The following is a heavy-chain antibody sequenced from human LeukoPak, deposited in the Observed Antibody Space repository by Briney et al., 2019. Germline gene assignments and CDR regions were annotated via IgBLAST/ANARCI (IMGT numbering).Heavy chain of an antibody. J-gene: IGHJ4*02. V-gene: IGHV4-39*01. CDR2: IYYSGST. CDR3: ARQVYSGTHYFDY. D-gene: IGHD1-26*01. CDR1: GGSISSRSCC. Sequence: APETLSLTCTVSGGSISSRSCCWGWIRQPPGKGLEWIGTIYYSGSTYYNPSLKSRVTISVDTSKNQFSLRLSSVTAADTAVYYCARQVYSGTHYFDYWGEATLVSVSS.